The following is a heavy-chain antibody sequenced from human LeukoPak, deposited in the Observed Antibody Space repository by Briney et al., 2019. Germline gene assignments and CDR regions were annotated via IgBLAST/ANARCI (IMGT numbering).Heavy chain of an antibody. CDR2: IKQEGSET. CDR3: ASCIAAAGTSSDDAFDI. Sequence: GGALRLSCAASGFSFSSYWMIWVRQPPPKGREWVANIKQEGSETCYVEPVKGRLTIPRDNGKNSLYLQMTSLRLEDMAVHYCASCIAAAGTSSDDAFDIWGQGTMVTVSS. V-gene: IGHV3-7*01. CDR1: GFSFSSYW. J-gene: IGHJ3*02. D-gene: IGHD6-13*01.